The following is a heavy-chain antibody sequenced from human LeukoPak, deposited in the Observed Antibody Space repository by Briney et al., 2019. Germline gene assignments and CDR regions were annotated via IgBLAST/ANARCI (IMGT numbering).Heavy chain of an antibody. CDR1: GFTFSSYE. V-gene: IGHV3-48*03. J-gene: IGHJ5*02. D-gene: IGHD6-13*01. CDR2: ISTTGITR. CDR3: ARGIDYSSTNWFDP. Sequence: GGSLRLSCAASGFTFSSYEMTWVRQAQGKGLEWVSKISTTGITRTYADSVKGRFTISRDNPKNSLYLQMNSLRAEDTAVYYCARGIDYSSTNWFDPWGQGTLVTVSS.